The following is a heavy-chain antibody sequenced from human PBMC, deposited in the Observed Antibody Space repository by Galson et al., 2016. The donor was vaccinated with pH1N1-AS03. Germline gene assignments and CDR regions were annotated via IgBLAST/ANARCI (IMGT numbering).Heavy chain of an antibody. CDR3: AKDRAEVAAGAYYYGMDV. Sequence: SLRLSCAASGFTFSSYGIHWVRQAPGRGLEWVAVMSNDGSDGFYAEFVKGRITLSRDNSKNTLDLQLSRLTPEDTAVYYCAKDRAEVAAGAYYYGMDVWGKGPTVIVSS. D-gene: IGHD6-13*01. CDR2: MSNDGSDG. V-gene: IGHV3-30*18. J-gene: IGHJ6*04. CDR1: GFTFSSYG.